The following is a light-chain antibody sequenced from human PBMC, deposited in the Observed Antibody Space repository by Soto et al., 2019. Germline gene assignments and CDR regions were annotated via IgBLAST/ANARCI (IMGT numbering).Light chain of an antibody. CDR3: LQHNSYPLT. CDR2: AAS. J-gene: IGKJ4*01. Sequence: QMTQSPSSLSASVGDRVTITCRASQSISSYLNWYQQKPGKAPKRLIYAASSLQSGVPSRFSGSGSGTQFTLTISSLQPEDFATYYCLQHNSYPLTFGGGTKVDIK. CDR1: QSISSY. V-gene: IGKV1-17*01.